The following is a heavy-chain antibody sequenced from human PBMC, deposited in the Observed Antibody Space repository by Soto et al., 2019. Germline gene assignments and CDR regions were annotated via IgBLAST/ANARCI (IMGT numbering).Heavy chain of an antibody. V-gene: IGHV4-39*01. CDR2: IHYSGST. CDR3: ASTKDETLYFDY. J-gene: IGHJ4*02. CDR1: GDSISITSYY. D-gene: IGHD2-15*01. Sequence: QLQLQESGPGLVEPSGTLSLTCTVSGDSISITSYYWGWVRQPPGKGLEWIGSIHYSGSTHYNPSLQSRVTISGDASKKQFSLKLRSVTAADTAVYYCASTKDETLYFDYWGQGTLVTVSS.